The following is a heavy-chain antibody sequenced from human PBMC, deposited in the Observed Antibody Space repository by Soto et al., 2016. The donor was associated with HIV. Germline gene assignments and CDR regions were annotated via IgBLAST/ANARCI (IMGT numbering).Heavy chain of an antibody. CDR2: MYSGGST. CDR1: GFTVSSNY. V-gene: IGHV3-66*01. Sequence: EVQLVESGGGLVQPGGSLRLSCAASGFTVSSNYITWVRQAPGKGLEWVSVMYSGGSTNYADSVKGRFTIVPETIPKNTLYLQMNSLRVEDTAIYYCASNSRGYTYGDFDYWGQGTLVTVSS. J-gene: IGHJ4*02. D-gene: IGHD5-18*01. CDR3: ASNSRGYTYGDFDY.